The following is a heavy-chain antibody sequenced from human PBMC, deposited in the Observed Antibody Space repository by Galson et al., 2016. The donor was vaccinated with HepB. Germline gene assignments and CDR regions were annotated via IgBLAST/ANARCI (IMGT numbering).Heavy chain of an antibody. Sequence: SLRLSCAASGFTFSSYAMNWVRQAPGKGLEWVALISADGGNKYYVDSVKGRFTISRDNSKNTLYLQMNGLRAEDTAVYYCARVATVTTFYYYYGMDVWGQGTTVTVSS. D-gene: IGHD4-17*01. CDR1: GFTFSSYA. V-gene: IGHV3-30-3*01. CDR3: ARVATVTTFYYYYGMDV. J-gene: IGHJ6*02. CDR2: ISADGGNK.